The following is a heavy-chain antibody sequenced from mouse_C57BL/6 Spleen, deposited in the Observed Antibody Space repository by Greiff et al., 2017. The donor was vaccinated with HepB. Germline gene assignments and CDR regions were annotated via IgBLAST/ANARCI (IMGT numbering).Heavy chain of an antibody. V-gene: IGHV1-85*01. CDR2: IYPRDGST. CDR3: ARLDYGSRSYFDY. Sequence: VKLMESGPELVKPGASVKLSCKASGYTFTSYDINWVKQRPGQGLEWIGWIYPRDGSTKYNEKFKGKATLTVDTSSSTAYMELHSLTSEDSAVYFCARLDYGSRSYFDYWGQGTTLTVSS. CDR1: GYTFTSYD. D-gene: IGHD1-1*01. J-gene: IGHJ2*01.